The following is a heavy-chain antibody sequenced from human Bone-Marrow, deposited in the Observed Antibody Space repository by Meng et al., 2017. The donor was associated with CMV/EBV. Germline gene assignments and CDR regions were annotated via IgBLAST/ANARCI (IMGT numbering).Heavy chain of an antibody. CDR3: ARNNGSGRSPKRVYYGMDV. CDR2: IYYSGST. Sequence: LRLSCTVSGGSISSGGYYWSWIRQHPGKGLEWIGYIYYSGSTYYNPSLKSRVTMAVDTSKNQFSLKPSSVTAADTAVYYCARNNGSGRSPKRVYYGMDVWGQGTTVTVSS. V-gene: IGHV4-31*03. CDR1: GGSISSGGYY. D-gene: IGHD3-10*01. J-gene: IGHJ6*02.